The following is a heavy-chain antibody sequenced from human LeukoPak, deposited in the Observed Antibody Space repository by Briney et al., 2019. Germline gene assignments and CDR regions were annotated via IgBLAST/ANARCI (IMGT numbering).Heavy chain of an antibody. Sequence: PSETLSLTCAVYGGSFSGYYWSWIRQPPGKGLEWIGEINHSGSTNYNPSLKSRVTISVDTSKNQFSLKLSSVTAADTAVYYCARGRSISWYYYMDVWGKGTTVTISS. J-gene: IGHJ6*03. V-gene: IGHV4-34*01. CDR2: INHSGST. D-gene: IGHD6-13*01. CDR3: ARGRSISWYYYMDV. CDR1: GGSFSGYY.